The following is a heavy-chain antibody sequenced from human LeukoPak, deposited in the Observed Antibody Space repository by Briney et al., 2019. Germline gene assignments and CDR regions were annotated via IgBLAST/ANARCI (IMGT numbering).Heavy chain of an antibody. J-gene: IGHJ4*02. Sequence: ASVKVSCKASGGTFSSYAISWVRQAPGQGLEWMGWINPNSGGTNYAQKFQGRVTMTRDTSISTAYMELSRLRSDDTAVYYCARGGIAARRWSLYWGQGTLVTVSS. CDR2: INPNSGGT. CDR3: ARGGIAARRWSLY. CDR1: GGTFSSYA. D-gene: IGHD6-6*01. V-gene: IGHV1-2*02.